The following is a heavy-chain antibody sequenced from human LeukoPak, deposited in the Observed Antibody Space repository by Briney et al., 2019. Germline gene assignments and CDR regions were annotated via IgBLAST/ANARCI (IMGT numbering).Heavy chain of an antibody. V-gene: IGHV4-59*12. CDR3: ARVGAQGYFDY. CDR1: GGSISSYY. D-gene: IGHD3-16*01. Sequence: PSETPSLTCTVSGGSISSYYWSWIRQPPGKGLEWIGYIYYSGSTNYNPSLKSRVTISVDTSKNQFSLKLSSVTAADTAVYYCARVGAQGYFDYWGQGTLVTVSS. J-gene: IGHJ4*02. CDR2: IYYSGST.